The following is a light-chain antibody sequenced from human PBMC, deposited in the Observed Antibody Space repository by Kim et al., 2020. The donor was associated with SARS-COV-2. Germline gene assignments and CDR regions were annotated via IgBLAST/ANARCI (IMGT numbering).Light chain of an antibody. J-gene: IGKJ1*01. Sequence: ASIGDRVTITCRQSQGIRNDLSWYQQKPAQAPKVLVYAASSLQPGVPSRFSGSGSDTDFTLTLSSLQPEDAATYYCLQDYTYPWTFGQGTKVEIK. V-gene: IGKV1-6*01. CDR3: LQDYTYPWT. CDR2: AAS. CDR1: QGIRND.